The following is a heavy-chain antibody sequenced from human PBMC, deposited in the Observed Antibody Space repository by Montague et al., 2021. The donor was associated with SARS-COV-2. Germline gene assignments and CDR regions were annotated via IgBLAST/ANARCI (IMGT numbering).Heavy chain of an antibody. Sequence: SLRLSCAASGFTFSSYWMHWVRQAPGKGLVWVSRINSDGSSTSYADSVKGRFTIPRDNAKNTLYLQMNSLRAEDTAVYYCARSGQQLVHPLATLYYYYGMDVWGQGTTVTVSS. J-gene: IGHJ6*02. CDR1: GFTFSSYW. D-gene: IGHD6-13*01. V-gene: IGHV3-74*01. CDR2: INSDGSST. CDR3: ARSGQQLVHPLATLYYYYGMDV.